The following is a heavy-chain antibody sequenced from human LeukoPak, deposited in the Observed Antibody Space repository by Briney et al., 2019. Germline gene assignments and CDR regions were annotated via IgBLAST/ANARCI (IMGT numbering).Heavy chain of an antibody. J-gene: IGHJ4*02. CDR3: ARVRYCSGGNCYSQVVFDY. CDR1: GYKFTDSA. D-gene: IGHD2-15*01. V-gene: IGHV1-18*01. CDR2: ISTYNGKA. Sequence: ASVKVSCKASGYKFTDSAITWVRQAPGQGLEWMGWISTYNGKATYAQKVQGRVTMTTDTSTSTAYMKLRTVRSDDTAVYYCARVRYCSGGNCYSQVVFDYWGQGTLVTVSS.